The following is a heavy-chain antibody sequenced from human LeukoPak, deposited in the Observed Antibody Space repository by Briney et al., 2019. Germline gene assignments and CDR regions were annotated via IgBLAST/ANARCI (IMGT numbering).Heavy chain of an antibody. CDR1: GGSISSSSYY. CDR3: ARRGSGWYYFDY. CDR2: IYYSGST. Sequence: PSETLSLTCTVSGGSISSSSYYWGWIRQPPGTGLEWIGSIYYSGSTYYNPSLKSRVTISVDTSKNQFSLKLSSVTAADTAVYYCARRGSGWYYFDYWGQGTLVTVSS. D-gene: IGHD6-19*01. V-gene: IGHV4-39*01. J-gene: IGHJ4*02.